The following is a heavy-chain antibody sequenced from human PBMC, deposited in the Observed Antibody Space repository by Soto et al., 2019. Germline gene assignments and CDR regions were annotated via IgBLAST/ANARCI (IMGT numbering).Heavy chain of an antibody. D-gene: IGHD5-18*01. J-gene: IGHJ4*02. CDR2: IYHSGST. Sequence: SETLSLTCAVSGGSISSSNWWSWVRQPPGKGLEWIGEIYHSGSTNYNPSLKSRVTISVDKSKNQFSLKLSSVTAADTAVYYCARLQPAMVFSFDYWGQGTLVTVSS. V-gene: IGHV4-4*02. CDR1: GGSISSSNW. CDR3: ARLQPAMVFSFDY.